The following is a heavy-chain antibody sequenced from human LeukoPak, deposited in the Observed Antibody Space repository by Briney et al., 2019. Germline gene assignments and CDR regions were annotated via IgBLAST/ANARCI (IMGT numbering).Heavy chain of an antibody. V-gene: IGHV3-30-3*01. CDR3: ARAFRIVVGWFDP. CDR2: ISYDGSNK. Sequence: GRSLRLSCAASGFTFSSYAMHWVRQAPGKGLEWVAGISYDGSNKYYADSVKGRFTISRDNSKNTLYLQMNSLRAEDTAVYYCARAFRIVVGWFDPWGQGTLVTVSS. CDR1: GFTFSSYA. D-gene: IGHD2-21*01. J-gene: IGHJ5*02.